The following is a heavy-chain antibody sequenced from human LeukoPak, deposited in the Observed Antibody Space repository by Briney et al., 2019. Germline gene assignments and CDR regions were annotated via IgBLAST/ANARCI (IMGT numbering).Heavy chain of an antibody. CDR2: DIPIFGAP. Sequence: SVKVSCKASGGTFSSYAINWVRQAPGQGLEWMGGDIPIFGAPNYAHRFQGRLTITTDESTRTAYMNLTSLRSEDTAVYYCARDLRIASSGDWFDPWGQGTLVTVSS. V-gene: IGHV1-69*05. CDR1: GGTFSSYA. J-gene: IGHJ5*02. D-gene: IGHD6-19*01. CDR3: ARDLRIASSGDWFDP.